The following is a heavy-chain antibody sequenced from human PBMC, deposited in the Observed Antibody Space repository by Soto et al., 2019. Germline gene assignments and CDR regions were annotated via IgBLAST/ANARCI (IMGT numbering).Heavy chain of an antibody. Sequence: QVQLVQSGAEVKKPGSSVKVSCKASGGTFSSYAISWVRQAPGQGLEWMGGIIPIFGTANYAQKFQGRVTITADESTSTDYMELSSLRSEDTAVYYWARGAYSSGSRYFDYWGQGTLVTVSS. CDR2: IIPIFGTA. J-gene: IGHJ4*02. CDR1: GGTFSSYA. V-gene: IGHV1-69*01. CDR3: ARGAYSSGSRYFDY. D-gene: IGHD6-19*01.